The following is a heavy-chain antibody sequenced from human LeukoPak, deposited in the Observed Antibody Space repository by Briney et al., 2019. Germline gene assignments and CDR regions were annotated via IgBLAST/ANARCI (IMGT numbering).Heavy chain of an antibody. Sequence: PGGSLRLSFSASGLTVSSDYIGWVRQAPGKGLGWVSTIYIGGSSNYADSVRARVTISRDNSKNTVYLQMNSLRVEDTAVYYCARATLDNWGQGTLVTVSS. CDR1: GLTVSSDY. CDR3: ARATLDN. CDR2: IYIGGSS. V-gene: IGHV3-53*01. J-gene: IGHJ4*02.